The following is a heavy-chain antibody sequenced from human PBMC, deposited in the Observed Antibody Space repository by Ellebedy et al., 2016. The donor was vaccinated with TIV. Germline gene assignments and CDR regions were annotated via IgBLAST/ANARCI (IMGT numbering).Heavy chain of an antibody. V-gene: IGHV3-7*03. J-gene: IGHJ4*02. Sequence: PGGSLRLSCAASGFTFSGYWMSRVRQAPGTGLEWVANIKEDGIEAYYVDSVKGRFTISRDNAKNSLYLQMSNLRAEDTAVFYCARAGGRHSTGSGFYWGQGTRVTVST. D-gene: IGHD2-2*01. CDR3: ARAGGRHSTGSGFY. CDR2: IKEDGIEA. CDR1: GFTFSGYW.